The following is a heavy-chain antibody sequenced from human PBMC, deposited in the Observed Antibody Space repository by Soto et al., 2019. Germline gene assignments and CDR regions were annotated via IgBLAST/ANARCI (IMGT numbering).Heavy chain of an antibody. CDR1: GFSLSSTRMA. CDR2: IYWDDDK. D-gene: IGHD6-19*01. V-gene: IGHV2-5*02. J-gene: IGHJ4*02. CDR3: AHIVVAGLGYYFDY. Sequence: QITLKESGPTLVKPTQTLTLTCTFSGFSLSSTRMAVGWIRQPPGKALEWLALIYWDDDKRYSPFLKSRLTIXTXTXXSQVVLTRSNMDPVDTARYYCAHIVVAGLGYYFDYWGQGTLVTVSS.